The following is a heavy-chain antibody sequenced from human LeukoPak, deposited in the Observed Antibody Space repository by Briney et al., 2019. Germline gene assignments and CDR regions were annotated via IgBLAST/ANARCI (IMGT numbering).Heavy chain of an antibody. CDR2: ISSSGSTI. V-gene: IGHV3-48*03. CDR1: VFTFSSYE. D-gene: IGHD2-15*01. CDR3: ARDRCSGGSCGLDY. J-gene: IGHJ4*02. Sequence: PGGSLRLSCAASVFTFSSYEMNWVRQAPGKGLECVSYISSSGSTIYYADSVKGRFTISRDNAKNSLYLQMNSLRAEDTAVYYCARDRCSGGSCGLDYWGQGTLVTVSS.